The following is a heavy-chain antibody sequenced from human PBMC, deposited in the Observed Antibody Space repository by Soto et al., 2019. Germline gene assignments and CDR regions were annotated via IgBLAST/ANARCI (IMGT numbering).Heavy chain of an antibody. CDR3: ARTDSSGYTLDY. CDR1: GGSISSGGYY. J-gene: IGHJ4*02. CDR2: IFYSGST. D-gene: IGHD3-22*01. V-gene: IGHV4-31*03. Sequence: QVQLQESGPGLVKPSQTLSLTCTVSGGSISSGGYYWSWIRQHPGKGLEWIGYIFYSGSTYYNPSLKSRVTISVDTSKNQFSLKLSSVTAADTAVYYCARTDSSGYTLDYWGQGTLVTVSS.